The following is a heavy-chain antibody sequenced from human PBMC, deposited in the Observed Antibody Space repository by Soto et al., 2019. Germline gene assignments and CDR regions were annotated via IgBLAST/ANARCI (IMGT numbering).Heavy chain of an antibody. Sequence: QVQLVESGGGVVQPGRSLRLSCAASGFTFSSYGMHWVRQAPGKGLEWVAVISYDGSNKYYADSVKGRFTISRDNSKNTLYLQMNSLRAEDTALYYCAPRGRDGYNGFDYWGQGTLVTVSS. D-gene: IGHD5-12*01. CDR1: GFTFSSYG. CDR3: APRGRDGYNGFDY. CDR2: ISYDGSNK. V-gene: IGHV3-30*03. J-gene: IGHJ4*02.